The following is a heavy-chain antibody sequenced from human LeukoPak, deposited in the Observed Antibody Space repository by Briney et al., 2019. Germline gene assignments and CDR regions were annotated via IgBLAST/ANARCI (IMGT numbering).Heavy chain of an antibody. D-gene: IGHD2-2*01. Sequence: GGSLRLSCAASGFIFDNYGMIWVRQAPGKGLEWVSGLNWNGGTRGYADSVKGRFTISRDNAKNSLYLQMNSLRAEDTAVYYCAKAGISSFVILPAARVSAAPEYWGQGTLVTVSS. CDR1: GFIFDNYG. J-gene: IGHJ4*02. V-gene: IGHV3-20*04. CDR3: AKAGISSFVILPAARVSAAPEY. CDR2: LNWNGGTR.